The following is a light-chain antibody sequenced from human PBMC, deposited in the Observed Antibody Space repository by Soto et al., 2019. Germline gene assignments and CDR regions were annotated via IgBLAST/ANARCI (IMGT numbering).Light chain of an antibody. J-gene: IGKJ4*01. CDR2: TAS. CDR3: QQGASFPLT. CDR1: QDIGHW. V-gene: IGKV1-12*01. Sequence: DIQMTQSPSSVSASVGDRVTIPCRASQDIGHWLAWFQQRPGEAPRLLIYTASSLESGVPSRFSGSGSGTEFSLTINSLQPEDFATYYCQQGASFPLTFGGGTIVEI.